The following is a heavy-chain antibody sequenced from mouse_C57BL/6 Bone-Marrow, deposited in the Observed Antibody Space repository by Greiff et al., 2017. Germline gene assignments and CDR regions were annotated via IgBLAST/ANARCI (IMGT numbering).Heavy chain of an antibody. Sequence: QVQLQQSGAELVRPGTSVKVSCKASGYAFTNYLIEWVKQRPGQGLEWIGVIHPSSGGTNYNHTFKGQATLTADTSSSTAYMQLSSLTSEDSAVYFCARSGYSGAWFAYWGQGTLVTVSA. CDR2: IHPSSGGT. CDR3: ARSGYSGAWFAY. V-gene: IGHV1-54*01. CDR1: GYAFTNYL. D-gene: IGHD2-12*01. J-gene: IGHJ3*01.